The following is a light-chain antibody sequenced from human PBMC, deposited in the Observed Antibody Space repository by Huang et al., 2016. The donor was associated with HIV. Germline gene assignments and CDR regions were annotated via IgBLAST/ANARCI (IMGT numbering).Light chain of an antibody. CDR1: QSISSY. CDR3: QQSYSTPYT. Sequence: DIQMTQSPSSLSASVGDRATITCRASQSISSYFNWYQQKPGKAPKLLIYAASTLQSGVPSRFSGSGSGTDFTLTINSLQPEDFATYYCQQSYSTPYTFGQGTKLEIK. V-gene: IGKV1-39*01. J-gene: IGKJ2*01. CDR2: AAS.